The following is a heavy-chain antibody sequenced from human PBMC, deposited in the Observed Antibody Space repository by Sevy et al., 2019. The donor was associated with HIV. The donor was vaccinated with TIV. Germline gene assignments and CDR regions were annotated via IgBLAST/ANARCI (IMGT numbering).Heavy chain of an antibody. CDR2: ISSSSSYI. D-gene: IGHD4-17*01. CDR3: ARDPLARDGDGFDY. CDR1: GFTFSSYS. V-gene: IGHV3-21*01. J-gene: IGHJ4*02. Sequence: GGSLRLSCAASGFTFSSYSMNWVRQAPGKGLEWVSSISSSSSYIYYADSVKGRFTISRDNAKNSLYLQMNSLRAEDTAVYYCARDPLARDGDGFDYWGQGTLVTVSS.